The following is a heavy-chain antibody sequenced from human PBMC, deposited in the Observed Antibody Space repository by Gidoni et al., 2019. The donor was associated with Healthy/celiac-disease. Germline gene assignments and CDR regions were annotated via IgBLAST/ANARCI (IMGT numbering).Heavy chain of an antibody. CDR3: TTGDDFWSGTSAY. Sequence: EVQLVESGGGLVKPGGSLRLSCAAYGFTFSNAWMSWVRQAPGKGLEWVGRIKSKTDGGTTDYAAPVKGRFTISRDDSKNTLYLQMNSLKTEDTAVYYCTTGDDFWSGTSAYWGQGTLVTVSS. CDR2: IKSKTDGGTT. D-gene: IGHD3-3*01. J-gene: IGHJ4*02. V-gene: IGHV3-15*01. CDR1: GFTFSNAW.